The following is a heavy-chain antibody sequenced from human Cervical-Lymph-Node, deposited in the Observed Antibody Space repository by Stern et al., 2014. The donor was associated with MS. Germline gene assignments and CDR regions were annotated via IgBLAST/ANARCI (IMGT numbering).Heavy chain of an antibody. Sequence: QVQLVESGGGVVQPGGSLRLSCAASGFTFSTYAMHWVRQTPCKGLQWLAVISYDGDNKYYADSLRGRFTISRDNSKNTLYLQMTGLMIEDTSLYYCAREGKMATTDYWGQGTLVSVSS. J-gene: IGHJ4*02. D-gene: IGHD5-24*01. CDR1: GFTFSTYA. CDR2: ISYDGDNK. V-gene: IGHV3-30-3*01. CDR3: AREGKMATTDY.